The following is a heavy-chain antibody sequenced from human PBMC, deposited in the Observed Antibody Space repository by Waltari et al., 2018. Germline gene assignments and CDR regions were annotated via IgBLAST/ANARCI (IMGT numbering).Heavy chain of an antibody. J-gene: IGHJ4*02. D-gene: IGHD3-22*01. CDR2: IYGSSGST. Sequence: QVQLQESGPGLVKPSETLSLTCAVSGGSFSSYWWGWIRQPPGKGLEWIGSIYGSSGSTGYNPCLKSLATISRDKARNQLALKRSSVTAADTAVYYWARGGSGYYTTYYFDYWGQGVLVTVSS. CDR1: GGSFSSYW. V-gene: IGHV4-39*07. CDR3: ARGGSGYYTTYYFDY.